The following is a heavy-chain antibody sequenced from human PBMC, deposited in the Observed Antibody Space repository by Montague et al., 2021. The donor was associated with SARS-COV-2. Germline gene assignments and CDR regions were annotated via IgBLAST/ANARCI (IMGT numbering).Heavy chain of an antibody. CDR1: GFSLSTSGMC. Sequence: VKHTQTLTLTCTFSGFSLSTSGMCVSWIRQPPGKALEWLALIXWDDDKYYSTSLKTRLTISKDTSKNQVVLTMTNVDPVDTATYYCARMPVLLWFGELGYYGMDVWGQGTTVTVSS. CDR3: ARMPVLLWFGELGYYGMDV. V-gene: IGHV2-70*01. D-gene: IGHD3-10*01. J-gene: IGHJ6*02. CDR2: IXWDDDK.